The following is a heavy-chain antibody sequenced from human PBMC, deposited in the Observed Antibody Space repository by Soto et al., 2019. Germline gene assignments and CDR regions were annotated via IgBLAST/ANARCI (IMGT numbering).Heavy chain of an antibody. V-gene: IGHV3-30-3*01. CDR3: AREGMLHFDY. CDR1: GFTFSSNA. D-gene: IGHD2-8*01. Sequence: QVQLVESGGGVVQPGRSLRLSCAASGFTFSSNAMHWVRQAPGKGLEWVAVISYDGSNKYYADSVKGRFTISRDNSKNTLYLQMNSLRAEDTAVYYCAREGMLHFDYWGQGTLVTVSS. CDR2: ISYDGSNK. J-gene: IGHJ4*02.